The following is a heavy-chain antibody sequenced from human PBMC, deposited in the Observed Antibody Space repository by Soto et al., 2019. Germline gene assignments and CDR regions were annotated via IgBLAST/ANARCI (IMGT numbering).Heavy chain of an antibody. Sequence: GGSLRLSCAASGFTFSSYAMSWVRQAPGKGLEWVSAISGSGGSTYYADSVKGRFTISRDNSKNTLYLQMNSLRAEDTAVYYCAKAFRGGVYAKYFDYWGQGTLVTVSS. CDR1: GFTFSSYA. D-gene: IGHD2-8*01. J-gene: IGHJ4*02. CDR2: ISGSGGST. CDR3: AKAFRGGVYAKYFDY. V-gene: IGHV3-23*01.